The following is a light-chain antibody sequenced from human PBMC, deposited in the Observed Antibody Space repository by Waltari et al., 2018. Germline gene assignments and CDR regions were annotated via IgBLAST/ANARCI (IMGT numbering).Light chain of an antibody. CDR1: QGISSY. CDR2: AAS. Sequence: QLTQSPSSLSASVGDRVTITCRASQGISSYLAWYQQKPGKAPNLLIYAASTLQSGVPSRFSGSGSGTDFTLTISSLQPEDFATYYCQQLNSYPLTFGGGTKVEIK. CDR3: QQLNSYPLT. J-gene: IGKJ4*01. V-gene: IGKV1-9*01.